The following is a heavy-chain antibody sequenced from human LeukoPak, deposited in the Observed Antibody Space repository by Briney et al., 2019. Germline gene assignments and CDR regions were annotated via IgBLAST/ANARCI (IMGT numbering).Heavy chain of an antibody. CDR3: VTMIVVAPGGAFDI. J-gene: IGHJ3*02. CDR2: ISWNSGSI. V-gene: IGHV3-9*01. D-gene: IGHD3-22*01. Sequence: PGGSLRLSCAASGFTFDDYAMHWVRQAPGKGLEWVSGISWNSGSIGYADSVKGRFTISRDNAKNPLYLQMNSLRAEDTALYYCVTMIVVAPGGAFDIWGQGTMVTVSS. CDR1: GFTFDDYA.